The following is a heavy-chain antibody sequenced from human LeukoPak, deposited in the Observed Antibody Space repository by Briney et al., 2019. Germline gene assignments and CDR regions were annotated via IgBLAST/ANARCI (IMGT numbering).Heavy chain of an antibody. J-gene: IGHJ3*02. CDR2: IYYSGST. D-gene: IGHD2-21*02. V-gene: IGHV4-59*08. CDR1: GGSISSYY. CDR3: ARHTVVTAIEDAFDI. Sequence: SETLSLTCTVSGGSISSYYWSWIRQPPGKGLEWIGYIYYSGSTNYNPPLKSRVTISVDTSKNQFSLKLSSVTAADTAVYYCARHTVVTAIEDAFDIWGQGTMVTVSS.